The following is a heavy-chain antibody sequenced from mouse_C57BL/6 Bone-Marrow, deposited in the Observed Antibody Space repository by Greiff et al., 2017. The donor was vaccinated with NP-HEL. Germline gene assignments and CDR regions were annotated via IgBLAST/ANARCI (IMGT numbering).Heavy chain of an antibody. CDR3: TTAYYFDY. V-gene: IGHV14-4*01. Sequence: EVQLQQSGAELVRPGATVKLSCTASCFNIKDDYMHWVKQRPEQGLEWIGWIDPENGDTEYASKFQGKATITADTSSNTAYLQLSSLTSADTAVYYCTTAYYFDYWGQGTTLTVSS. CDR2: IDPENGDT. J-gene: IGHJ2*01. CDR1: CFNIKDDY.